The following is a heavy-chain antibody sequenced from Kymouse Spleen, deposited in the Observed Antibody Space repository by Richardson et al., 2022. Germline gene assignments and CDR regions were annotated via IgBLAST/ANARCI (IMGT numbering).Heavy chain of an antibody. CDR1: GFTFSSYG. Sequence: QVQLVESGGGVVQPGRSLRLSCAASGFTFSSYGMHWVRQAPGKGLEWVAVIWYDGSNKYYADSVKGRFTISRDNSKNTLYLQMNSLRAEDTAVYYCAREGIAAAGTYYYYYGMDVWGQGTTVTVSS. CDR2: IWYDGSNK. D-gene: IGHD6-13*01. J-gene: IGHJ6*02. V-gene: IGHV3-33*01. CDR3: AREGIAAAGTYYYYYGMDV.